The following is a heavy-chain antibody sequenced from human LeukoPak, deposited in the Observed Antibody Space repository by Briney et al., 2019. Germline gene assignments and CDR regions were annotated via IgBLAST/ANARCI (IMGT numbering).Heavy chain of an antibody. Sequence: ASVKVSCKVSGYTLTELSMHWVRQAPGKGLERMGGFDPEDGETIYAQKFQGRVTMTEDTSTDTAYMELSSLRSEDTAVYYCATEFTGSMVWGVIRNLGFDYWGQGTLVTVSS. CDR2: FDPEDGET. D-gene: IGHD3-10*01. CDR1: GYTLTELS. CDR3: ATEFTGSMVWGVIRNLGFDY. V-gene: IGHV1-24*01. J-gene: IGHJ4*02.